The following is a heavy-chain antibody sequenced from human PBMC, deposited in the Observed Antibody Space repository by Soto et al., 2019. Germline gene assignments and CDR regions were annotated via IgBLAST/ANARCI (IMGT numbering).Heavy chain of an antibody. D-gene: IGHD2-2*01. CDR3: VRSVPAATWQYSGMDV. CDR2: IYHSGTF. CDR1: GDSVSSSSC. Sequence: QVRLQESGPGLVEPSGTLSLTCAVSGDSVSSSSCWSWVRQAPGKGLEWIGEIYHSGTFNYNPSLASRVSLSVDKSRNQLSLILKSVTAADTAVYYCVRSVPAATWQYSGMDVWGQGTTVTVSS. V-gene: IGHV4-4*02. J-gene: IGHJ6*02.